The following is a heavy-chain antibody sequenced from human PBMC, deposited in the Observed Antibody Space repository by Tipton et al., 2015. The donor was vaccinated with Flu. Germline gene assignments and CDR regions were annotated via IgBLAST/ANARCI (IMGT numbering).Heavy chain of an antibody. CDR3: AGSGDTTGTRAVDY. CDR2: IYHSGST. J-gene: IGHJ4*02. CDR1: GCSISSSNW. Sequence: SLRLSCAVSGCSISSSNWWSWVRQPPGKGPEWIGEIYHSGSTNYNPSLKSRVTISVDKSKNQFSLKLSSVTAADTAVYYCAGSGDTTGTRAVDYWGQGTLVTVSS. V-gene: IGHV4-4*02. D-gene: IGHD1-1*01.